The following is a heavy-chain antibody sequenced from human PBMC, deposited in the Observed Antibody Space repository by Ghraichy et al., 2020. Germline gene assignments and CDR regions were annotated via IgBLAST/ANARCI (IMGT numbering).Heavy chain of an antibody. CDR2: IYYTGST. CDR1: GGSISSSSYY. V-gene: IGHV4-39*01. D-gene: IGHD6-13*01. Sequence: SETLSLTCTVSGGSISSSSYYWGWIRQPPGKGLEWIGSIYYTGSTYYNPSLKSRVTISVDTSKNQFSLRLSSVTAADTAVYYCARQPAASYYYYMDVWGRGTMVTVSS. CDR3: ARQPAASYYYYMDV. J-gene: IGHJ6*03.